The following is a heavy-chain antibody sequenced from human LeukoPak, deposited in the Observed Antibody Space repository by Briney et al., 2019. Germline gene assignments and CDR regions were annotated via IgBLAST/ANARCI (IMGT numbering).Heavy chain of an antibody. D-gene: IGHD5-18*01. CDR3: ARVVDTATPHAYYYYYMDV. J-gene: IGHJ6*03. V-gene: IGHV4-30-4*01. CDR1: GGSISSGDYY. Sequence: PQTLSLTCTVSGGSISSGDYYWSWIRQPPGKGLEWIGYIYYSGSTYYNPSLKSRVTISVDTSKNQFSLKLSSVTAADTAVYYCARVVDTATPHAYYYYYMDVWGKGTTVTVSS. CDR2: IYYSGST.